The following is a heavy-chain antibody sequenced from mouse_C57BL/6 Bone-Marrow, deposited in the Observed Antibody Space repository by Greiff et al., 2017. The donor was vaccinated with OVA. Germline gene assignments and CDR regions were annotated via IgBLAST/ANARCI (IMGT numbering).Heavy chain of an antibody. CDR3: AREGFYYDFSAWFAD. D-gene: IGHD2-4*01. Sequence: QVQLQQSGAELARPGASVKLSCKASGYTFTSYGISWVKQRTGQGLEWIGEIYPRSGNTYYNEKFKGKATLTADKSSSTAYMELRSLTSEDSAVYFCAREGFYYDFSAWFADWGQGTLVTVAA. CDR2: IYPRSGNT. J-gene: IGHJ3*01. CDR1: GYTFTSYG. V-gene: IGHV1-81*01.